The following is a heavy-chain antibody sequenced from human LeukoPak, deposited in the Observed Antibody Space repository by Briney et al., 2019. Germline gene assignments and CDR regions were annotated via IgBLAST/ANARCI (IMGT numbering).Heavy chain of an antibody. V-gene: IGHV4-34*01. J-gene: IGHJ4*02. D-gene: IGHD6-19*01. CDR2: LNHSGAT. Sequence: PSETLSLTCAGCGGAFNGYYWIWIRQPPGKGLVWRGELNHSGATNAHPFLKSRVTISVDTSRNQFSHRLTPVSAAGTGVYFCGAPTRGGIAVTGTFGHWGQGTQVTVSS. CDR1: GGAFNGYY. CDR3: GAPTRGGIAVTGTFGH.